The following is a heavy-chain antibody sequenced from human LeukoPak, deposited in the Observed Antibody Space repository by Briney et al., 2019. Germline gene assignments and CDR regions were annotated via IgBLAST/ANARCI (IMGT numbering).Heavy chain of an antibody. CDR3: ARDPDWAFDV. CDR2: IRPDGHNK. D-gene: IGHD3-9*01. Sequence: PGGSLRLSCGASGFTFTANGMHWVRQAPGKGLEWVAFIRPDGHNKYSADSMKGRFTISRDNSKNMVYLQMNSLRPDDTAVYYCARDPDWAFDVWGQGTMVTVSS. J-gene: IGHJ3*01. V-gene: IGHV3-30*02. CDR1: GFTFTANG.